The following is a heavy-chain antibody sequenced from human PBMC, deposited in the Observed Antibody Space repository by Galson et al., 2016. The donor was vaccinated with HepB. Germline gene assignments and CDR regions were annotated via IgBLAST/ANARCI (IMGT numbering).Heavy chain of an antibody. D-gene: IGHD6-25*01. CDR2: IWNDGSNK. Sequence: SLRLSCAASGFTFSNYWMSWVRQAPGKGLEWVALIWNDGSNKFYADAVKGRFTISRDDSKNTLLRQMNSLRAEDKAVYYCARDGDHGIGGYFSSPWGQGTPGTVAS. J-gene: IGHJ5*02. V-gene: IGHV3-33*08. CDR1: GFTFSNYW. CDR3: ARDGDHGIGGYFSSP.